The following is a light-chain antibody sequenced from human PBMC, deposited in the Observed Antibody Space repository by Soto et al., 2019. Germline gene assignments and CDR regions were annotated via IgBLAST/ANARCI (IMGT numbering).Light chain of an antibody. J-gene: IGKJ2*01. V-gene: IGKV1-33*01. CDR2: DAS. CDR1: HSITRY. Sequence: DIQMTQSPSSLSASVGDRVTITCRASHSITRYLNWYQQKPGKAPKLLIYDASNLERGVPSRFSGSGSGTDFSLTVDSLQPEDTATYYCQQYDHPPYTFGQGTKLEIK. CDR3: QQYDHPPYT.